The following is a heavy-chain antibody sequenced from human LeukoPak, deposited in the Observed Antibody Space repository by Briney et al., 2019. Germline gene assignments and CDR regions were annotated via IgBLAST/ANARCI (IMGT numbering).Heavy chain of an antibody. CDR1: GGSISGYY. V-gene: IGHV4-4*07. CDR2: IYSSGNT. CDR3: ARHGYSSAWYAGGFDY. D-gene: IGHD6-19*01. Sequence: SGTLSLTCAVSGGSISGYYWSWIRQPAGKGLEWIGRIYSSGNTNYNPSLESRVTVSVDTSKKQFSLNLSSVTAADTAVYYCARHGYSSAWYAGGFDYWGQGTLVTVSS. J-gene: IGHJ4*02.